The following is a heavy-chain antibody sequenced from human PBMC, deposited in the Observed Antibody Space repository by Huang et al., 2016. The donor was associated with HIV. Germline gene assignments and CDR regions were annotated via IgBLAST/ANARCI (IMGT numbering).Heavy chain of an antibody. CDR2: IYHSGTA. CDR1: GGSVSSRNYY. J-gene: IGHJ5*02. Sequence: QLQLQESGPGLVKPSQNLSLTCTVFGGSVSSRNYYWAWIRQNPGKGPEWIGSIYHSGTAYYNRSLKSRVSMIVDKSKNQFSLEVTSATAADSAIYYCARQGGDCTSISCYLSWFDPWGQGTLVTVSS. D-gene: IGHD2-2*01. CDR3: ARQGGDCTSISCYLSWFDP. V-gene: IGHV4-39*01.